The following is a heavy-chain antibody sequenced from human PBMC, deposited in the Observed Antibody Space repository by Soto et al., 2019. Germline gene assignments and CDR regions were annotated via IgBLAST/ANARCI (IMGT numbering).Heavy chain of an antibody. CDR3: ARVGNSGWYPY. D-gene: IGHD6-19*01. CDR2: IYHSGST. Sequence: SETLSLTCTVSGGSISSGGYYWSWIRQHPGKGLEWIGYIYHSGSTYYNPSLKSRVTISVDTSKNQFSLNLSSVTAADTAVYYCARVGNSGWYPYWGQGILVTVSS. CDR1: GGSISSGGYY. V-gene: IGHV4-31*03. J-gene: IGHJ4*02.